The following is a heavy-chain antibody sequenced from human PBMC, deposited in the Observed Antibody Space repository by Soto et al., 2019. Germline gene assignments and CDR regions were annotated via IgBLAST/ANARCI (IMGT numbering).Heavy chain of an antibody. CDR2: VYYTGST. J-gene: IGHJ4*02. CDR1: GGSISGSY. CDR3: ARSVAVPGAHIDY. V-gene: IGHV4-59*01. Sequence: SETLSLTCSVSGGSISGSYWSWIRQSPGKGLEWLGYVYYTGSTNYSPSLRSRVSISVDTSKNEFSLRLSSVTAADTAVYFCARSVAVPGAHIDYWGQGTKVTVYS. D-gene: IGHD6-19*01.